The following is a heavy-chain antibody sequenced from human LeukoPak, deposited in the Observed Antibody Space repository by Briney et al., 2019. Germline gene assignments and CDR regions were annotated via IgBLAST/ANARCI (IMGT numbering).Heavy chain of an antibody. D-gene: IGHD3-10*01. CDR3: ARAKNHRDSYYYGSGRSYYFDY. CDR1: GGSFSGYY. V-gene: IGHV4-34*01. CDR2: INHSGST. Sequence: SETLSLTCAVYGGSFSGYYWSWIRQPPGKGLEWIGEINHSGSTNYNPSLKSRVTISVDTSKNQFSLKLSSVTAADTAVYYCARAKNHRDSYYYGSGRSYYFDYWGQGTLVTVSS. J-gene: IGHJ4*02.